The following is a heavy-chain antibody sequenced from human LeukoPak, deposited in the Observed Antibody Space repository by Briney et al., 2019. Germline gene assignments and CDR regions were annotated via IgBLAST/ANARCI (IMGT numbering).Heavy chain of an antibody. CDR2: IYNDDTT. J-gene: IGHJ4*02. D-gene: IGHD1-14*01. Sequence: GGSLSLSCAASGFTFSTYTMNWVRRAPGKGLEWVSLIYNDDTTYYADSVKGRFTISGDNSKNTLYLQMNSLTAEDTAVYYCARDYRWGQGTLVTVSS. V-gene: IGHV3-53*01. CDR3: ARDYR. CDR1: GFTFSTYT.